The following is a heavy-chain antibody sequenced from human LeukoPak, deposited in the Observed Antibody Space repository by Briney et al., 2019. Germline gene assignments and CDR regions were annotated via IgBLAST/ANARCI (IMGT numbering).Heavy chain of an antibody. V-gene: IGHV4-59*01. Sequence: PSETLSLTCTVSGGSISSYYWSWIRQPAGKGLEWIGYIYDSGSTNYNPSLKSRVTISIDTSKNQFSLKLSSVTAADTALYYCARVYLSQQLVPGLDYWGQGTLVTVSS. J-gene: IGHJ4*02. CDR3: ARVYLSQQLVPGLDY. CDR1: GGSISSYY. D-gene: IGHD6-13*01. CDR2: IYDSGST.